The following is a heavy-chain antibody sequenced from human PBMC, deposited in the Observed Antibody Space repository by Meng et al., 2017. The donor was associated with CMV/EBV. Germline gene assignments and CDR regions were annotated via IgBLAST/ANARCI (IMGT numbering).Heavy chain of an antibody. D-gene: IGHD2-2*01. CDR1: GFTFDDYG. CDR3: AKVAYPYCSSTSCQLYYFDY. V-gene: IGHV3-43D*03. J-gene: IGHJ4*02. Sequence: GGSLRLSCAASGFTFDDYGMSWVRQAPGQGLEWVSLISWDGGSTYYADSVKGRFTISRDNSKNSLYLQMNSLRAEDTALYYCAKVAYPYCSSTSCQLYYFDYWGQGTLVTVSS. CDR2: ISWDGGST.